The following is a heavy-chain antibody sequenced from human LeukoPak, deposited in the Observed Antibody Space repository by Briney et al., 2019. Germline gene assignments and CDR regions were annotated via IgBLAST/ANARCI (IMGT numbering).Heavy chain of an antibody. CDR2: INQDGSEK. CDR1: GFTFSNSG. J-gene: IGHJ4*02. D-gene: IGHD2/OR15-2a*01. Sequence: PGGSLRLSCAASGFTFSNSGMSWVRQAPGKGLEWVANINQDGSEKNCVDSVKGRFTISRDNAKNSLYLKMNSLRAEDTAVYYCANNRASLDYWGQGTLVTVSS. V-gene: IGHV3-7*02. CDR3: ANNRASLDY.